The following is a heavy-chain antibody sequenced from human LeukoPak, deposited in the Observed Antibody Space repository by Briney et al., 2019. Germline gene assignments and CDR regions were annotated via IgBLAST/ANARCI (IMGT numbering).Heavy chain of an antibody. D-gene: IGHD3-22*01. CDR3: ARGRYYDSSGYYHDAFDI. CDR2: IIPIFGTA. CDR1: GGTFSSYA. Sequence: SVKVSCKASGGTFSSYAISWVRQAPGQGLEWMGGIIPIFGTANYAQKFQGRVTITTDESTSTACMELSSLRSEDTAVYYCARGRYYDSSGYYHDAFDIWGQGTMVTVSS. V-gene: IGHV1-69*05. J-gene: IGHJ3*02.